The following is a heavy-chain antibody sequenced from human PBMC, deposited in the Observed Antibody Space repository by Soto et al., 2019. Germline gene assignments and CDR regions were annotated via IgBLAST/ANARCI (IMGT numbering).Heavy chain of an antibody. CDR3: ARDGYCTSTSCYHGMDV. D-gene: IGHD2-2*03. CDR2: ISYSGST. Sequence: PEPLSPASLSSGTPVSIGTSHVRWNPHPSWKVFEWIGYISYSGSTNYNPSLKSRVTMSVDTSKNQFSLNLNSVTAADTAMYYCARDGYCTSTSCYHGMDVWGQGTTVT. J-gene: IGHJ6*02. V-gene: IGHV4-61*01. CDR1: GTPVSIGTSH.